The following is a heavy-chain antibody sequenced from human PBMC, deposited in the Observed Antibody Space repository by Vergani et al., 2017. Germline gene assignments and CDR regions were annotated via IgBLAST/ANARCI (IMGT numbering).Heavy chain of an antibody. J-gene: IGHJ4*02. CDR3: AKYRYNYNDCGDFDY. D-gene: IGHD1-1*01. CDR2: ISGSGGST. V-gene: IGHV3-23*01. CDR1: GFTFSSYA. Sequence: EVQLLESGGGLVQPGGSLRLSCAASGFTFSSYAMSWFRQAPGKGLEWVSAISGSGGSTYYADSVKGRFTISRDNSKNTLYLQMNSLRAEDTAVYYVAKYRYNYNDCGDFDYWGQGTLVTVSS.